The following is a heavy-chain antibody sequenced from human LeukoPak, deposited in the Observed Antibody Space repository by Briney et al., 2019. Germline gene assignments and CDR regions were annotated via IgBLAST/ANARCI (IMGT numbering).Heavy chain of an antibody. D-gene: IGHD5-18*01. Sequence: GESLKISCKGSGYSFTSYWIGWVRQMPGKGLEWMGIIYPGDSDTRYSPSFQGQVTISADKSISTAYLQWSSLKASDTAMYCCARPKGTAMVTDAFDIWGQGTMVTVSS. CDR3: ARPKGTAMVTDAFDI. V-gene: IGHV5-51*01. J-gene: IGHJ3*02. CDR2: IYPGDSDT. CDR1: GYSFTSYW.